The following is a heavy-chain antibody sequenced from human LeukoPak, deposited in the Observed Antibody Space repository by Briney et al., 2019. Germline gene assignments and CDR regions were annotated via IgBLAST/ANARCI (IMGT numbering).Heavy chain of an antibody. V-gene: IGHV3-23*01. CDR2: ISGSGGSA. CDR3: AKDRGRTGTTLFDS. J-gene: IGHJ4*02. D-gene: IGHD1-1*01. Sequence: GGSLRLSCAASGFTFSSYAMNWVRQAPGKGLEWGSTISGSGGSAYYADSVKGRFTISRDNSKNTLYLQMNSPRAEDTAVYYCAKDRGRTGTTLFDSWGQGTLVTVSS. CDR1: GFTFSSYA.